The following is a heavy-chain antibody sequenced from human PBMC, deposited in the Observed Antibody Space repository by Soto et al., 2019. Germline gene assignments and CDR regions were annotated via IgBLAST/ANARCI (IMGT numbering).Heavy chain of an antibody. V-gene: IGHV2-5*01. D-gene: IGHD4-17*01. J-gene: IGHJ5*02. CDR2: IYWNDDK. Sequence: QITLKESGPTLVKPTQTLTLTCSFSGFSLSTGGRGVGWIRQPPGKALEWLAVIYWNDDKRYSPSLKNRLTITKDTSKNQVVLTLTNMDPVDTATYYCVHRGYGNYPRDNWFDPWGQGTLVIVSS. CDR3: VHRGYGNYPRDNWFDP. CDR1: GFSLSTGGRG.